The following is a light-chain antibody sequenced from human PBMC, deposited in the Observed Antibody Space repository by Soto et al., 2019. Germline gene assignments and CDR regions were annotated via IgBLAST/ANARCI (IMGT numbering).Light chain of an antibody. CDR3: QTWGTGSWV. CDR1: SGYNTYA. CDR2: LNSDGSH. J-gene: IGLJ3*02. V-gene: IGLV4-69*01. Sequence: QPVLTQSPSASASLGASVKLTCTLSSGYNTYAIAWHQQQPEKGPRYLMKLNSDGSHSKGDGIPDRFSGSSSGAERYLTISSLQSEDEADYYCQTWGTGSWVLGGGTKLTVL.